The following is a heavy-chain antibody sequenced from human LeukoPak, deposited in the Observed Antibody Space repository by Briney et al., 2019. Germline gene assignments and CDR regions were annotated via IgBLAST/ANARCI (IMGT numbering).Heavy chain of an antibody. Sequence: PSETLSLTCTVSGGSISSSSYYWGWIRQPPGKGLEWIGSIYYSGSTYYNPSLKSRVTISVDTSKNQFSLKLSSVTAADTAVYYCARVLCSSTSSYYYGMDVWGQGTTVTVSS. CDR1: GGSISSSSYY. J-gene: IGHJ6*02. V-gene: IGHV4-39*07. CDR3: ARVLCSSTSSYYYGMDV. D-gene: IGHD2-2*01. CDR2: IYYSGST.